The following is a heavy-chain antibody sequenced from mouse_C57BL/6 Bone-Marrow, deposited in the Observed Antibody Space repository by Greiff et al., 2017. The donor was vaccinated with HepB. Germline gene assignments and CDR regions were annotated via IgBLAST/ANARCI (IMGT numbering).Heavy chain of an antibody. J-gene: IGHJ4*01. CDR2: IWSGGST. CDR3: ASNYYAMDY. CDR1: GFSLTSYG. Sequence: VKVIESGPGLVQPSQSLSITCTVSGFSLTSYGVHWVRQSPGKGLEWLGVIWSGGSTDYNAAFISRLSISKDNSKSQVFFKMNSLQADDTAIYYCASNYYAMDYWGQGTSVTVSS. V-gene: IGHV2-2*01.